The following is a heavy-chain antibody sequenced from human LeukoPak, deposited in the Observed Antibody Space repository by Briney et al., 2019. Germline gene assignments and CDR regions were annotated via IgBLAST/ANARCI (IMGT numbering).Heavy chain of an antibody. CDR1: GYTFTSYG. J-gene: IGHJ4*02. D-gene: IGHD3-10*01. Sequence: ASVKVSCKTSGYTFTSYGISCVRQAPGQGREWMGWISAYNGNTNYARELQSRVTMTTDICTSTAYMERRSLRSDDTAVYSCARVHGSGVEDYWGQGTLVTVSS. V-gene: IGHV1-18*01. CDR2: ISAYNGNT. CDR3: ARVHGSGVEDY.